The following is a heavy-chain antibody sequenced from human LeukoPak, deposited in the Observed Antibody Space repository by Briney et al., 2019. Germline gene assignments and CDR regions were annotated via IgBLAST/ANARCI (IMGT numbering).Heavy chain of an antibody. J-gene: IGHJ4*01. CDR2: IGGGGYTT. Sequence: PGGSLRLSCVASGLTFGNYGMNWVRQAPGKGLEWVSSIGGGGYTTYYADSVRGRFTISRDSSKNSMYLQMSSLRAEDTAIYYCAEVESSYCRIWGQGTLVTVSS. CDR3: AEVESSYCRI. D-gene: IGHD3-10*01. CDR1: GLTFGNYG. V-gene: IGHV3-23*01.